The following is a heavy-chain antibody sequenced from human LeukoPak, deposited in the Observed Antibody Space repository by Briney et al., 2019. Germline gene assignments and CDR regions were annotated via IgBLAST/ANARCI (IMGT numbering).Heavy chain of an antibody. Sequence: SETLSLTCAVYGGSFSGYYWSWIRQPPGKGLEWIGEINHSGSTNYNPSLKSRVTISVDTSKNQFSLKLSSVTAADTAVYYCARVVVAADYDAFDIWGQGTMVTVSS. V-gene: IGHV4-34*01. CDR3: ARVVVAADYDAFDI. D-gene: IGHD2-15*01. CDR1: GGSFSGYY. CDR2: INHSGST. J-gene: IGHJ3*02.